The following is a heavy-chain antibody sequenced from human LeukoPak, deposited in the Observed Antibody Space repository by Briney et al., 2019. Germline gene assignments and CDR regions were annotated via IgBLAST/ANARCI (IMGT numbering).Heavy chain of an antibody. CDR1: GYTFTGYY. Sequence: ASVKVSCKASGYTFTGYYMHWVRQAPGQGLEWMGRINPNSGGTNYAQKFQGRDTMTRDTSISTAYMELSRLRSDDTAVYYCARDPDDILTGYYLDGYYYYMDVWGKGTTVTVSS. J-gene: IGHJ6*03. CDR3: ARDPDDILTGYYLDGYYYYMDV. V-gene: IGHV1-2*06. CDR2: INPNSGGT. D-gene: IGHD3-9*01.